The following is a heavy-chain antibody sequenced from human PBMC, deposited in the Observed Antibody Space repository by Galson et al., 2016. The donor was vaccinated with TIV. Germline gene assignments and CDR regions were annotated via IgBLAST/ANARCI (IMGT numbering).Heavy chain of an antibody. V-gene: IGHV3-30*18. CDR2: ISYDGSYK. D-gene: IGHD3-22*01. J-gene: IGHJ4*02. Sequence: SLRLSCAASGFTFNSYGMHWVRQAPGKGLEWVAVISYDGSYKYYADSVKGRFTISRDNSKNTLFLQMNSLRAEDTAVFYCAKDVPRLDQYDSSFYFGYFDYWGQGTLVTVSP. CDR3: AKDVPRLDQYDSSFYFGYFDY. CDR1: GFTFNSYG.